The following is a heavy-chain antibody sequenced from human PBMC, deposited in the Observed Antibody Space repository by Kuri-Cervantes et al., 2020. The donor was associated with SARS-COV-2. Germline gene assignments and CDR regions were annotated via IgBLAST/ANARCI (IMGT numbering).Heavy chain of an antibody. J-gene: IGHJ4*02. CDR2: INPNSGGT. Sequence: ASVKVSCKASGYTFTGYYMHWVRQVPGQGLEWMGWINPNSGGTNYAQKFQGRVTMTRDTSISTAYMELSRLRSDDTAVYYCARVPGIYSYGPPHFDYWGQGTLVTVSS. CDR3: ARVPGIYSYGPPHFDY. CDR1: GYTFTGYY. V-gene: IGHV1-2*02. D-gene: IGHD5-18*01.